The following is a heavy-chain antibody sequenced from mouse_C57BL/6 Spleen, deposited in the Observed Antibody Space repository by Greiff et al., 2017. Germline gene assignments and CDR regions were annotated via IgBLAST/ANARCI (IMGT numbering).Heavy chain of an antibody. J-gene: IGHJ2*01. V-gene: IGHV1-50*01. CDR3: ARYSFDY. Sequence: VQLQQPGAELVKPGASVKLSCKASGYTFTSYWMQWVKQRPGQGLEWIGEIDPSDSYTNYNQKFKGKATLTVATSSSTAYMQLSSLTSEDSAVYYCARYSFDYWGQGTTLTVSS. D-gene: IGHD2-12*01. CDR1: GYTFTSYW. CDR2: IDPSDSYT.